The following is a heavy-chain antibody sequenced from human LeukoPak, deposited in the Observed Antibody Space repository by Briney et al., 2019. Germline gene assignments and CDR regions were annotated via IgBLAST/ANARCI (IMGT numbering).Heavy chain of an antibody. CDR3: ARRGDY. D-gene: IGHD3-16*01. J-gene: IGHJ4*02. V-gene: IGHV4-39*01. CDR1: GGSISSSSYY. Sequence: PSETLSLTCTVSGGSISSSSYYWDWIRQPPGKGLEWIGSIYYSGSAYYNPSLKSRVTMSVDTSKNQFSMNLSSVTAADTAVCYCARRGDYWGQGTPVTVSS. CDR2: IYYSGSA.